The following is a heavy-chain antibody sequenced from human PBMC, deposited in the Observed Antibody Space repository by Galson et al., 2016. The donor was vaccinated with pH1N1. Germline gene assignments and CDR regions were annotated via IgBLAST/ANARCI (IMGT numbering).Heavy chain of an antibody. V-gene: IGHV4-4*07. CDR1: GGPISDWF. Sequence: SETLSLTCSVSGGPISDWFWSWFRQPAGKGLEWIGRVYSSGSTNYNPSLKSRVTMSVDRSKNQFSLKLTSVTAADTAVYYCARRGIGEFLYYFDYWGQGTLVTVSS. D-gene: IGHD3-10*01. CDR2: VYSSGST. J-gene: IGHJ4*02. CDR3: ARRGIGEFLYYFDY.